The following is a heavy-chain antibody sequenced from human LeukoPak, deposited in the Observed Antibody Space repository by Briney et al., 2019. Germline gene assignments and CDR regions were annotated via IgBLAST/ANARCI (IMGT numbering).Heavy chain of an antibody. CDR2: ISSSSSYI. J-gene: IGHJ4*02. Sequence: PGGSLRLSCAASGFTSSSYSMNWVRQAPGKGLEWVSSISSSSSYIYYADSVKGRFTISRDNAKNSLYLQMNSLRAEDTAVYYCARDSNYYGSGSYYRLYYFDYWGQGTLVTVSS. V-gene: IGHV3-21*01. CDR1: GFTSSSYS. CDR3: ARDSNYYGSGSYYRLYYFDY. D-gene: IGHD3-10*01.